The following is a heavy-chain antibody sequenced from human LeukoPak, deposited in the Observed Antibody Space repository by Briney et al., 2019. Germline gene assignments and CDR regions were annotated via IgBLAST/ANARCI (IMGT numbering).Heavy chain of an antibody. CDR2: INHSGST. CDR1: GGSFSGYY. CDR3: ARGPLRGYCSGGSCYSGLFDY. J-gene: IGHJ4*02. D-gene: IGHD2-15*01. Sequence: SGTLPLTCAVYGGSFSGYYWSWIRQPPGKGLEWIGEINHSGSTNYNPSLKSRVTISVDTSKNQFSLKLSSVTATDTAVYYCARGPLRGYCSGGSCYSGLFDYWGQGTLVTVSS. V-gene: IGHV4-34*01.